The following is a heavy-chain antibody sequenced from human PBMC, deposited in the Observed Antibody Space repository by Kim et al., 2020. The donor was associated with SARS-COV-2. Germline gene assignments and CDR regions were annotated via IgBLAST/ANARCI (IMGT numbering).Heavy chain of an antibody. D-gene: IGHD6-19*01. CDR3: ATRPDQWLVE. Sequence: GGSLRLSCAGSGFTFSNYYLSWIRQAPGKGLEWISYTSSSGTSTNYADSVRGRFTISRDNAKNSLYLQMNSLRVEDTAVYYCATRPDQWLVEWGQGTLVTVSS. CDR1: GFTFSNYY. V-gene: IGHV3-11*03. CDR2: TSSSGTST. J-gene: IGHJ4*02.